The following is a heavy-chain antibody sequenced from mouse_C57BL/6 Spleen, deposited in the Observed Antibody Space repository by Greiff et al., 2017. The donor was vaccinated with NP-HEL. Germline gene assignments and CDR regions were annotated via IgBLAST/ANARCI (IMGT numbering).Heavy chain of an antibody. V-gene: IGHV1-69*01. CDR2: IDPSDSYT. Sequence: QVQLKQPGAELVMPGASVKLSCKASGYTFTSYWMHWVKQRPGQGLEWIGEIDPSDSYTNYNQKFKGKSTLTVDKSSSTAYMQLSSLTSEDSAVYYCARGYSNYPYAMDYWGQGTSVTVSS. CDR3: ARGYSNYPYAMDY. D-gene: IGHD2-5*01. CDR1: GYTFTSYW. J-gene: IGHJ4*01.